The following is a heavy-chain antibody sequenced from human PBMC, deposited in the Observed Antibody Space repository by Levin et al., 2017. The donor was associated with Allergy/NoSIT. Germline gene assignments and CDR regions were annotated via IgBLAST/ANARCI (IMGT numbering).Heavy chain of an antibody. CDR1: GFTFSSYA. V-gene: IGHV3-23*01. CDR2: ITTSGSST. CDR3: ARVYCSGGNCYSIDY. J-gene: IGHJ4*02. D-gene: IGHD2-15*01. Sequence: GGSLRLSCEASGFTFSSYAMSWVRQAPGKGLEWVSAITTSGSSTYYADSVRGRFTISRDNSKNTLYLQINSLRDEDTAVYYCARVYCSGGNCYSIDYWGQGTLVTVSS.